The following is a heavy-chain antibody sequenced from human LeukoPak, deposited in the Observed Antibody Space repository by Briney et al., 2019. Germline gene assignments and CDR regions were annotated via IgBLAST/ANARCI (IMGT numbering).Heavy chain of an antibody. D-gene: IGHD1-26*01. V-gene: IGHV3-23*01. CDR1: GFTFSTNA. Sequence: GGSLRLSCLTSGFTFSTNAMSWVRQAPGKGLEWLSGISGSGASTYYADSVTGRFTISRDNSRNTLYLQMNSLRGDDTAVYYCAKDVGKWESLHFFDYWGQGTLVTVSS. CDR3: AKDVGKWESLHFFDY. CDR2: ISGSGAST. J-gene: IGHJ4*02.